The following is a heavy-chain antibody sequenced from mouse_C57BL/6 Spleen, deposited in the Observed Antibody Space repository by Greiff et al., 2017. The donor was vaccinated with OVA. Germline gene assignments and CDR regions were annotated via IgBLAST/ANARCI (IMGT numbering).Heavy chain of an antibody. D-gene: IGHD1-1*01. CDR2: IYPGSGNT. V-gene: IGHV1-66*01. J-gene: IGHJ2*01. CDR3: ARPGSSYLFDY. Sequence: QVQLQQSGPELVKPGASVKISCKASGYSFTSYYIHWVKQRPGQGLEWIGWIYPGSGNTKYNEKFKGKATLTADTSSSTAYMQLSSLTSEDSAVYYCARPGSSYLFDYWGQGTTLTVSS. CDR1: GYSFTSYY.